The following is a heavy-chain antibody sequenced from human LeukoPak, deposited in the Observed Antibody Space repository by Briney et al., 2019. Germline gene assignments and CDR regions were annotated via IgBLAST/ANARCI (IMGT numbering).Heavy chain of an antibody. CDR1: GYSISSGCY. J-gene: IGHJ6*03. CDR2: IYHSGST. CDR3: ARNSMIGYYYYMDV. Sequence: PSETLSLTCTVSGYSISSGCYWGWIRQPPGKGLEWIGSIYHSGSTYYNPTLKSRVTISVDTSKNQFSLKLSSVTAADTAVYYCARNSMIGYYYYMDVWGKGTTVTVSS. V-gene: IGHV4-38-2*02. D-gene: IGHD3-22*01.